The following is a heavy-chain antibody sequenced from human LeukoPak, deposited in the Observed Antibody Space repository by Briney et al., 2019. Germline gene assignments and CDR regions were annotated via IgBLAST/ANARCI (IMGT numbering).Heavy chain of an antibody. CDR3: ARDGDNDEFDY. CDR2: INSDGSIT. D-gene: IGHD1-1*01. J-gene: IGHJ4*02. CDR1: GFTFSNYW. V-gene: IGHV3-74*01. Sequence: GGSQRLSCAASGFTFSNYWMHWVRQAPGKGLVWVSRINSDGSITNYADSVKGRFTISRDNAKNTLYLQMNSLRAEDTAVYYCARDGDNDEFDYWGQGTLVTVSS.